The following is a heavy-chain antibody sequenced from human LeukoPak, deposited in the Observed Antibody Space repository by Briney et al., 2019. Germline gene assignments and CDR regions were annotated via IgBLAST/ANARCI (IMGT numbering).Heavy chain of an antibody. CDR3: ARGSAGTTFIAY. CDR1: GGTFSSYA. D-gene: IGHD1-7*01. V-gene: IGHV1-69*13. Sequence: ASVKVSCKASGGTFSSYAISWVRQAPGQGLEWMGGIIPIFGTANYAQKFQGRVTITADESTSTAYMELSSLRSEDTAVYYCARGSAGTTFIAYWGQGTLVTVSS. CDR2: IIPIFGTA. J-gene: IGHJ4*02.